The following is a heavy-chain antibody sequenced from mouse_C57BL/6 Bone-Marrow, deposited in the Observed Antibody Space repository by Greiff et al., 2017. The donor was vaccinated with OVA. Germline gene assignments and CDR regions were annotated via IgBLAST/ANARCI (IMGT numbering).Heavy chain of an antibody. CDR2: ISNGGGST. CDR1: GFPFRAYY. J-gene: IGHJ3*01. CDR3: ARHPDDCDGAWFAD. D-gene: IGHD2-4*01. Sequence: EVMLVESGGGLVQPGGSLKLSCAASGFPFRAYYMYWVRQTPEKRLEWVGYISNGGGSTYYPDTVKGPFPLTIDNDKNTLYLQMSSLKSDDTAMYYCARHPDDCDGAWFADWGQGTLVTVSA. V-gene: IGHV5-12*01.